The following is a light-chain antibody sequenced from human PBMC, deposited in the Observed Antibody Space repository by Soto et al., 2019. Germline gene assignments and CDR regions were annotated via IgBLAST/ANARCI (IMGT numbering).Light chain of an antibody. CDR1: SSNIGSNT. CDR2: SDN. Sequence: QPVLTQPPSASGTPGQRVTISCSGSSSNIGSNTVNWYQQLPGAAPKLLVHSDNQRPSGVPYRFSGSRSGTSASLAISGLQSEDEADYYCATWDDSLNVYVLFGGGTKLTVL. V-gene: IGLV1-44*01. J-gene: IGLJ2*01. CDR3: ATWDDSLNVYVL.